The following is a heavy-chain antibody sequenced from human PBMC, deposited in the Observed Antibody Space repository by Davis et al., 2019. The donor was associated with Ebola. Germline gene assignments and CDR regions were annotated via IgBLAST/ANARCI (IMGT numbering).Heavy chain of an antibody. Sequence: ASVKVSCKASGGTFSSYAISWVRQAPGQGLEWMGWISAYNGNTNYAQKLQGRVTMTTDTSTSTAYMELRSLRSDDTAVYYCARENIVGATSRPYYYYGMDVWGQGTTVTVSS. J-gene: IGHJ6*02. D-gene: IGHD1-26*01. CDR3: ARENIVGATSRPYYYYGMDV. CDR1: GGTFSSYA. V-gene: IGHV1-18*01. CDR2: ISAYNGNT.